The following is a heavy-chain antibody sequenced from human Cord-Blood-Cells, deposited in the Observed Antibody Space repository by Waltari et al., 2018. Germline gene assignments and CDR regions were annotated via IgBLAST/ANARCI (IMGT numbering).Heavy chain of an antibody. J-gene: IGHJ4*02. CDR3: AREALGYFDY. CDR1: GGSISSYY. CDR2: IYYSAST. Sequence: QVQLQESGPGLVKPSETLSLTCTVSGGSISSYYWSWIRQPPGKGLERSGYIYYSASTTDCPSLKRRVNISVDTSKNQFSLKRSSVTAAETAVYYCAREALGYFDYWGQGTLVTVSS. V-gene: IGHV4-59*01. D-gene: IGHD1-26*01.